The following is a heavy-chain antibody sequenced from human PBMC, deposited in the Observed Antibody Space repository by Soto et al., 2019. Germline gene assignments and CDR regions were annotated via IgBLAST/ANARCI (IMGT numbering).Heavy chain of an antibody. CDR3: ASCMGVATLSYYYNYYGMDV. Sequence: SETLSRTCTVSGGSISSGYYYWSWIRQPPGKCLEWIGYIYYSGITYYNPSLKSRVTRSVDTSENQFSLKLSSVTAADTAVYYCASCMGVATLSYYYNYYGMDVWGQGTTVTVSS. D-gene: IGHD2-15*01. J-gene: IGHJ6*02. CDR1: GGSISSGYYY. V-gene: IGHV4-30-4*01. CDR2: IYYSGIT.